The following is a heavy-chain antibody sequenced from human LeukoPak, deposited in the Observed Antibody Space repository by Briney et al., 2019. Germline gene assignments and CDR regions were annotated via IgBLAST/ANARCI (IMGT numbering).Heavy chain of an antibody. CDR3: ARVSWVPAAIRFDYYYYMDV. V-gene: IGHV4-61*10. CDR1: GGSISSGSYY. CDR2: IYYSGST. Sequence: SQTLSLTCTVSGGSISSGSYYWSWIRQPAGKGLEWIGYIYYSGSTNYNPSLKSRVTISVDTSKNQFSLKLSSVTAADTAVYYCARVSWVPAAIRFDYYYYMDVWGKGTTVTVSS. J-gene: IGHJ6*03. D-gene: IGHD2-2*02.